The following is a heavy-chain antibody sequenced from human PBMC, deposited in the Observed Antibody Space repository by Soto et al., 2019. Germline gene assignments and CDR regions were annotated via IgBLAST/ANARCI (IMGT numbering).Heavy chain of an antibody. D-gene: IGHD6-19*01. CDR3: VQTTGWPGFDF. CDR2: IYHSRTT. Sequence: SETQSLTYAVYGGSFSGYYGSWIRQPPGKGLEWIGDIYHSRTTNYNPSLKSRVAISVDTSKNQLSVNLTSMTAADTAIYYCVQTTGWPGFDFWGQGILVTVSS. J-gene: IGHJ4*02. V-gene: IGHV4-34*01. CDR1: GGSFSGYY.